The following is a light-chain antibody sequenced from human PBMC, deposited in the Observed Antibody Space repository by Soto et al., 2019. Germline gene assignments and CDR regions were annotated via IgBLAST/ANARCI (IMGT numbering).Light chain of an antibody. Sequence: DIQMTQSPSTLSASVGDRVTITCRASQSISSWLAWYQQKPGTAPKLLIYKASSLEIGVPSRFNGSGSGTEFTLTISSLQPDDFATYYCQQYNSYPWTFGQGTKVEIK. CDR1: QSISSW. J-gene: IGKJ1*01. CDR3: QQYNSYPWT. CDR2: KAS. V-gene: IGKV1-5*03.